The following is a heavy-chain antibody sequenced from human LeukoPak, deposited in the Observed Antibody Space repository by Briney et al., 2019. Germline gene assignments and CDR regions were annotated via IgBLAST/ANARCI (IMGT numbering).Heavy chain of an antibody. J-gene: IGHJ5*02. CDR1: GFTLLNAW. D-gene: IGHD3-16*02. CDR2: IKNNADGGTT. Sequence: GGSLRLSCTASGFTLLNAWMSWVRQAPGKGLEWVGRIKNNADGGTTDYAAHVKGRFTISRDDSKNTLYLQMNSLKTEDTAVYYCTTLYRVDPWGQGTLVTVSS. V-gene: IGHV3-15*01. CDR3: TTLYRVDP.